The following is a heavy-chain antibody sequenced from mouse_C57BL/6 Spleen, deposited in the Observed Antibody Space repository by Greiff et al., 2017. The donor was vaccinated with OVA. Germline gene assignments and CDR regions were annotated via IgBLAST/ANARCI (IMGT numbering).Heavy chain of an antibody. CDR1: GYTFTSYG. V-gene: IGHV1-58*01. J-gene: IGHJ1*03. D-gene: IGHD1-1*01. CDR2: IYIGNGYT. CDR3: ASLGGGYGSSYMYFDV. Sequence: EVQLQQSGAELVRPGSSVKMSCKTSGYTFTSYGINWVKQRPGQGLEWIGYIYIGNGYTEYNEKFKGKATLTSDTSSSTAYMQLSSLTSEDSAIYFCASLGGGYGSSYMYFDVWGTGTTVTVSS.